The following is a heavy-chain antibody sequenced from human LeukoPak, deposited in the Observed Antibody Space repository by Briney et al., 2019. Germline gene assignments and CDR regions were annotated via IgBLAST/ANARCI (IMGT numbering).Heavy chain of an antibody. CDR2: IYYSGST. V-gene: IGHV4-59*01. CDR3: VRSDDFWSGYYGY. CDR1: GGSISSYY. D-gene: IGHD3-3*01. J-gene: IGHJ4*02. Sequence: SETLSLTCTVFGGSISSYYWSWIRQPPGKGLEWIGYIYYSGSTNYNPSLKSRVTISVDTSKNQFSLKLSSVTAADTAVYYCVRSDDFWSGYYGYWGQGTLVTVSS.